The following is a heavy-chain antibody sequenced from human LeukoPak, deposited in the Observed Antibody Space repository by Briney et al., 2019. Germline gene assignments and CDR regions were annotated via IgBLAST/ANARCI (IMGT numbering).Heavy chain of an antibody. D-gene: IGHD6-13*01. CDR2: INHSGST. V-gene: IGHV4-34*01. CDR3: ARLRGRWSSWFDP. Sequence: SETLSLTCAVYGGSFSGYYWSWIRQPPGKGLEWIGEINHSGSTNYIPSLKSRVTISVDTSKNQFSLKLSSVTAADTAVYYCARLRGRWSSWFDPWGQGTLVTVSS. CDR1: GGSFSGYY. J-gene: IGHJ5*02.